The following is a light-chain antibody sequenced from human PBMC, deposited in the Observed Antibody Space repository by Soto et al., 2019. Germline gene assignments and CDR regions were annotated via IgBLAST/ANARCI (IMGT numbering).Light chain of an antibody. CDR3: QQYNTFWT. Sequence: DIQMTQSPSTLSASVGDRVTITCRASQTISSWLAWYQQKPGKATKLLIYDVSKLESGVPSRFSGSGSGTEFTLTISSLQPDDSATYYCQQYNTFWTFGQGTKVDIK. J-gene: IGKJ1*01. V-gene: IGKV1-5*01. CDR1: QTISSW. CDR2: DVS.